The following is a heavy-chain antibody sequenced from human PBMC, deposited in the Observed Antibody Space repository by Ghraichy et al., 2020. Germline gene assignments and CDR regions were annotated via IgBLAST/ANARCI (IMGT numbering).Heavy chain of an antibody. V-gene: IGHV3-74*01. J-gene: IGHJ4*02. Sequence: ETLSLTCAASGFTFSSYWMHWVRQAPGKGLVWVSRINGDGTTTRYADSVKGRFTISRDNTKNTVYLQMKSLRGEDTAVYYSAGGGDSWGQGTLVTVSS. D-gene: IGHD3-16*01. CDR1: GFTFSSYW. CDR3: AGGGDS. CDR2: INGDGTTT.